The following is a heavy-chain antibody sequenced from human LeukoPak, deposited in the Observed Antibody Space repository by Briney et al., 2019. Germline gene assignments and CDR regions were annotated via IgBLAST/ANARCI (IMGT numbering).Heavy chain of an antibody. CDR2: IRYDGTNK. D-gene: IGHD6-19*01. V-gene: IGHV3-30*02. CDR1: GIIFSGYG. J-gene: IGHJ4*02. Sequence: PGGSLRLSCEVSGIIFSGYGIHWVRRAPGKGLEWVAFIRYDGTNKYYADSVKGRFTISRDNSNNTLYLQMNSLRVEDTAVYYCAKVGSGWHGVDYWGQGTLVTVSS. CDR3: AKVGSGWHGVDY.